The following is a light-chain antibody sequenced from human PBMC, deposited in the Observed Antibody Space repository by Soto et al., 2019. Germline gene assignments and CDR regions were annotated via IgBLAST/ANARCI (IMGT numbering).Light chain of an antibody. J-gene: IGKJ5*01. CDR3: QQFYDLPIT. CDR1: QDISDV. CDR2: DAS. Sequence: DIQMTQSPSALSASVGDRVTITCQASQDISDVLNWYQQQPGKAPKVLIYDASKLQTGVPSRFSGRGSVKDFTFTISSLQPDDSGTYYCQQFYDLPITFGQGTRLEIK. V-gene: IGKV1-33*01.